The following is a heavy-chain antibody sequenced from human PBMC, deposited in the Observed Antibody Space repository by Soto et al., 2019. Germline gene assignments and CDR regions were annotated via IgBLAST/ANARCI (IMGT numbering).Heavy chain of an antibody. CDR2: INHSGST. V-gene: IGHV4-34*01. J-gene: IGHJ6*02. D-gene: IGHD3-3*01. Sequence: SETLSLTCAVYGGSFSGYYWSWIRQPPGKGLEWIGEINHSGSTNYNPSLKSRVTISVDTSKNQFSLKLSSVTAADTAVYYCVRTYDFWSGYDYYGMDVWGQGTTVTVSS. CDR1: GGSFSGYY. CDR3: VRTYDFWSGYDYYGMDV.